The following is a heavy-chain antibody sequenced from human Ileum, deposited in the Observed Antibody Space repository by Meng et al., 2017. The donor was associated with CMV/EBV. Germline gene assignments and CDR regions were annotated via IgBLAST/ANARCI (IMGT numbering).Heavy chain of an antibody. V-gene: IGHV4-4*02. CDR2: IYQTGSI. D-gene: IGHD1-14*01. Sequence: CAVSGDSIDSHMWGRWVRQPTGEGLEWVGEIYQTGSINYGPYLKSRVTISMAKSKNHVSLNLSSVTAADTAFYYCAISPNQDPGPWGQGTLVTVSS. CDR1: GDSIDSHMW. CDR3: AISPNQDPGP. J-gene: IGHJ5*02.